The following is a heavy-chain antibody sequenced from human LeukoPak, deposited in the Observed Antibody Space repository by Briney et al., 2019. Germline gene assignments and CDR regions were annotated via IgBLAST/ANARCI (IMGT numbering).Heavy chain of an antibody. D-gene: IGHD3/OR15-3a*01. Sequence: SETLSLTCAVYGGSFSGYYWSWLRQPPGKGLEWIREINHSGSTNYNPSLTSRLTTSLDTSKNHCSLTLSSVTAADTAVYYCAGAPAGSLDWRSPLDYWGQGTLVTASS. V-gene: IGHV4-34*01. CDR3: AGAPAGSLDWRSPLDY. J-gene: IGHJ4*02. CDR1: GGSFSGYY. CDR2: INHSGST.